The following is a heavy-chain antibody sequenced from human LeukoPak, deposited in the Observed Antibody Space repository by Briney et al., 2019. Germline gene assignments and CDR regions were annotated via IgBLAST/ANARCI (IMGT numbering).Heavy chain of an antibody. CDR2: IKCKADGETS. V-gene: IGHV3-15*01. CDR1: GFSFSLAW. CDR3: TSDPLTQGGPVF. Sequence: GGSLTLSCAASGFSFSLAWMSWVRQAPGKGLEWVGRIKCKADGETSDYGASVEGRFSIERDDSRNTLYLQMDSLRTEDTAIYYCTSDPLTQGGPVFWGQGPLDTVSS. D-gene: IGHD1-14*01. J-gene: IGHJ4*02.